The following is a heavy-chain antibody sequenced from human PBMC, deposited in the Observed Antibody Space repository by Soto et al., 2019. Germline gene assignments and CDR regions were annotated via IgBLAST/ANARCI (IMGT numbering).Heavy chain of an antibody. V-gene: IGHV4-34*01. J-gene: IGHJ3*01. CDR2: INYSGST. CDR1: DVSFIGYY. CDR3: ARDSGGLRLGESSLYGEKDSFDV. D-gene: IGHD3-16*02. Sequence: KPSETLSLTCGVSDVSFIGYYWSWIRQPPGKGLEWIGEINYSGSTKFNPSLKSRVTLSIDTSKDQFSLRLSSVTAADTAVYYCARDSGGLRLGESSLYGEKDSFDVWDQGTLVTVSS.